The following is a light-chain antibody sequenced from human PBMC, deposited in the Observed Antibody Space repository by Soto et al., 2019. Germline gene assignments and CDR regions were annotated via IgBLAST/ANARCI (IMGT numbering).Light chain of an antibody. CDR3: QQYGSSLLT. J-gene: IGKJ4*01. Sequence: EIVLTQSPSTLSLSPGERATLSCRASQSVRSCLAWYQQKPGQAPRLLIYGASSRVTGIPDRFSGSGSGTDFTLTISRLEPEDFAVYYCQQYGSSLLTFGGGTKVDIK. V-gene: IGKV3-20*01. CDR2: GAS. CDR1: QSVRSC.